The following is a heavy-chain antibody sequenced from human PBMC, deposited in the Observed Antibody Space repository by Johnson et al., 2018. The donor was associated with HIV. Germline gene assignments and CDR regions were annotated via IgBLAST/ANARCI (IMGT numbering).Heavy chain of an antibody. V-gene: IGHV3-30*19. J-gene: IGHJ3*02. CDR3: ARARNIWYDFYDFDI. Sequence: QVQLVESGGGVVQPGRSLRLSCAASGFTFSSYGMHWVRQAPGKGLEWGAVIWYDGSNKYYADSVKGRFTISRDNSKNTLYLQMNSLRAEDTAVFYCARARNIWYDFYDFDIWGQGTMVTVSS. CDR2: IWYDGSNK. D-gene: IGHD2/OR15-2a*01. CDR1: GFTFSSYG.